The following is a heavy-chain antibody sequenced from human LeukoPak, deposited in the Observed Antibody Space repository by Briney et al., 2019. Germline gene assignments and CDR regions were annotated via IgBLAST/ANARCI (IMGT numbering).Heavy chain of an antibody. V-gene: IGHV1-2*02. CDR2: INPNSGGT. CDR1: GYTFTGYY. J-gene: IGHJ4*02. Sequence: PSVKVSCKASGYTFTGYYMHWVRQAPGQGLEWMGWINPNSGGTNYAQKFQGRVTMTRDTSISTAYMELSRLRSDDTAVYYCARDLSGGSSWPYYFDYWGQGTLVTVSS. CDR3: ARDLSGGSSWPYYFDY. D-gene: IGHD6-13*01.